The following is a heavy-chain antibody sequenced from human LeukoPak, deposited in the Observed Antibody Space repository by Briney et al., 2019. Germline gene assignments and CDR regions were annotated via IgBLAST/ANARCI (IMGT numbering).Heavy chain of an antibody. D-gene: IGHD3-10*01. V-gene: IGHV3-7*01. CDR3: ARVGPGVWFGELSHFYFDY. J-gene: IGHJ4*02. CDR1: GFIVSSNH. CDR2: IKQDGSEK. Sequence: TGGSLRLSCEASGFIVSSNHMSWVRQAPGKGLEWVANIKQDGSEKYYVDSVKGRFTISRDNVKNSLYLQMNSLRAEDTAVYYCARVGPGVWFGELSHFYFDYWGQGTLVTVSS.